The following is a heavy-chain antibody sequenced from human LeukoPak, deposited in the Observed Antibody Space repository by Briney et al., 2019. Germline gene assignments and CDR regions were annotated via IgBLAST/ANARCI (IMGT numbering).Heavy chain of an antibody. CDR2: ISAYNGNT. V-gene: IGHV1-18*01. CDR1: GYTFTSYG. CDR3: ARDLVTMVRGVIRGNAFDI. D-gene: IGHD3-10*01. Sequence: ASVKVSCKASGYTFTSYGISWVRQAPGQGLEWMGWISAYNGNTNYAQKLQGRVTMTTDTSTSTAYMELRSLRSDDTAVYYCARDLVTMVRGVIRGNAFDIWGQGTMVTVSS. J-gene: IGHJ3*02.